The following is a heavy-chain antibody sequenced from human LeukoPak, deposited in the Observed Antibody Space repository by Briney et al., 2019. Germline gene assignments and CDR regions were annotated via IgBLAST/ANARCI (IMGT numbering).Heavy chain of an antibody. V-gene: IGHV4-39*01. J-gene: IGHJ6*03. CDR2: IYYSGST. CDR3: ASSSSYYYYYYVDV. CDR1: GGSISSSSYY. D-gene: IGHD6-6*01. Sequence: SETLSLTCTVSGGSISSSSYYWGWIRQTPGKGLEWIGSIYYSGSTYYNPSLKSQVTISVDTSKNQFSLKLSSVTAADTAVYYCASSSSYYYYYYVDVWGKGTTVTVSS.